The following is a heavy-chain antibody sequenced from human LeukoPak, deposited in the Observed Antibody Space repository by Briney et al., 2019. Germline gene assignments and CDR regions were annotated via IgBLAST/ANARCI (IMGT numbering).Heavy chain of an antibody. CDR1: GYTFTSYS. CDR3: ARNYGMANESQRLGSFDY. Sequence: GASVKVSCKASGYTFTSYSISWVRQAPGQGLEWMGWISAYNGNTNCAQKLQGRVTMTTDTSTSTAYMELRSLRSDDTAVYYCARNYGMANESQRLGSFDYWGQGTLVTVSS. J-gene: IGHJ4*02. V-gene: IGHV1-18*01. CDR2: ISAYNGNT. D-gene: IGHD1-1*01.